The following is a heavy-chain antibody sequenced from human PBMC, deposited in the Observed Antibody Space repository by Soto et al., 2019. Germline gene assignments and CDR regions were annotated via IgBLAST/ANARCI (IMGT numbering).Heavy chain of an antibody. D-gene: IGHD6-13*01. CDR2: ISSSSSYI. J-gene: IGHJ6*02. V-gene: IGHV3-21*01. CDR1: GFTFSSYS. Sequence: GGALRLSCAASGFTFSSYSMNWVRQAPGKGLEWVSSISSSSSYIYYADSVKGRFTIFRDTAKNSLYLQMNSLRAEDTAVYYCASDIGAAAAGTYYYYYYGMDVWGQGTTVTVSS. CDR3: ASDIGAAAAGTYYYYYYGMDV.